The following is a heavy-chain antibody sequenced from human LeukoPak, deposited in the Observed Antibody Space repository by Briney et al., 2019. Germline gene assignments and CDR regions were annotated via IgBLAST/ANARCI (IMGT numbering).Heavy chain of an antibody. D-gene: IGHD2-2*01. Sequence: ASVKVSCKASGGTFSSYAISWARQAPGQGLEWMGRIIPIFGTANYAQKFQGRVTITTDESTSTAYMELSSLRSEDTAVYYCARDRREYHDEQTNWFDPWGQGTLVTVSS. CDR1: GGTFSSYA. J-gene: IGHJ5*02. CDR3: ARDRREYHDEQTNWFDP. V-gene: IGHV1-69*05. CDR2: IIPIFGTA.